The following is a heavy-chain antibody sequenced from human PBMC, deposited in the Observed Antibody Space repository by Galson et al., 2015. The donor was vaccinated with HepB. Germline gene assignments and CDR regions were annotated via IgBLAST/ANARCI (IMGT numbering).Heavy chain of an antibody. CDR3: VRGTTAPDY. Sequence: SLRLSCAACGFTFTSYGMSWVRQAPGKGLECVSAISRGGDTSDYADSVKGRFTVSRDSSTNTLYLQMNGLRVDDTAIYYCVRGTTAPDYWGQGTLVTVSS. CDR1: GFTFTSYG. V-gene: IGHV3-23*01. D-gene: IGHD2/OR15-2a*01. CDR2: ISRGGDTS. J-gene: IGHJ4*02.